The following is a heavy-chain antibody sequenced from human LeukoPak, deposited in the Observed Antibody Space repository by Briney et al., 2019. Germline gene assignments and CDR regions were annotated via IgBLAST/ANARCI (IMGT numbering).Heavy chain of an antibody. J-gene: IGHJ4*02. CDR2: IQYDGSNQ. CDR1: GFTFSTYG. CDR3: ARDLYPGY. D-gene: IGHD3-16*01. Sequence: GGSLRLSCAASGFTFSTYGMHWVRQAPGKGLEWVAYIQYDGSNQQYADSVKGRFIISRDRSKNIPYLQMNSLRAEDTAVYYCARDLYPGYWGQGTLVTVSS. V-gene: IGHV3-30*02.